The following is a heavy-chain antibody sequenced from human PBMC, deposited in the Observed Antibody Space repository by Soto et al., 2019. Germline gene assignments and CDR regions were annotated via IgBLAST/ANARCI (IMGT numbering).Heavy chain of an antibody. V-gene: IGHV1-18*01. J-gene: IGHJ4*01. D-gene: IGHD3-22*01. CDR2: VSTNDDRT. CDR1: GYTFTAYG. CDR3: ARELNTESSAYYSFAF. Sequence: QVQMVQSGPEVKMPGASVKVSCKTSGYTFTAYGLAWLRQAPGQRPEWMGWVSTNDDRTNYARKFQGRVTMTTDRSTTTTAMELRSLGTDDTVVYYCARELNTESSAYYSFAFLGHGTLVTVSS.